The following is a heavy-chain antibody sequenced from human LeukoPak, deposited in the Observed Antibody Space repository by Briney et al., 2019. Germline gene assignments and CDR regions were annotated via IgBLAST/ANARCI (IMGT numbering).Heavy chain of an antibody. J-gene: IGHJ6*02. D-gene: IGHD1-26*01. CDR1: GFTFSSYS. Sequence: GGSLRLSCAASGFTFSSYSMNWVRQAPGKGLEWVSVIYTGGKTYYADSVQGRFTISRDNSKNTLYLQMNSLRVEDTAVYYCAKSPGTYSYFYAMDVWGQGTTVTVSS. V-gene: IGHV3-66*01. CDR3: AKSPGTYSYFYAMDV. CDR2: IYTGGKT.